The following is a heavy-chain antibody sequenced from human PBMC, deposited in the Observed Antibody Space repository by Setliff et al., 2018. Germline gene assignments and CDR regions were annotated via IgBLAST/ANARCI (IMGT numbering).Heavy chain of an antibody. CDR1: GYSISSGYY. J-gene: IGHJ4*02. CDR2: IYHSGST. D-gene: IGHD4-17*01. V-gene: IGHV4-38-2*01. Sequence: LSLTCAVSGYSISSGYYWGWIRQPPGKGLEWIGSIYHSGSTYYNPSLKSRVTISVDTSKNQFSLKLSSVTAADTAVYYCARGDYEVDYWGQGTLVTVSS. CDR3: ARGDYEVDY.